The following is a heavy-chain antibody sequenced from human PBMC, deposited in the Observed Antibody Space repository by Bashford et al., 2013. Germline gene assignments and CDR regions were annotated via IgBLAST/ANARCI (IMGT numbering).Heavy chain of an antibody. CDR2: IHYSGSI. J-gene: IGHJ4*02. V-gene: IGHV4-61*01. D-gene: IGHD3-10*01. CDR3: ARVVGSYPSFDC. CDR1: SGSVKSGSHY. Sequence: SSETLSLTCTVSSGSVKSGSHYWSWIRQPPGKGLEWIGYIHYSGSINYNASLKSRVTISVDTSKNQFSLKLSSVTAADTAVYYCARVVGSYPSFDCWGQGTLVTVSS.